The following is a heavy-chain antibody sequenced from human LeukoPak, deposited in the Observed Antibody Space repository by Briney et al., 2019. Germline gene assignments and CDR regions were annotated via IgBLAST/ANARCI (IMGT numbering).Heavy chain of an antibody. CDR2: INHDGSDI. V-gene: IGHV3-74*01. J-gene: IGHJ4*02. Sequence: GGSLSLSCAVSGFTVSTYVMHWVRRAPGEGLVWVSRINHDGSDISYADSVKGRSTISRDNAKNTLYLQMNSLRADDTAIYYCVRDSNFKIDYWGQGTLVTVSS. CDR3: VRDSNFKIDY. D-gene: IGHD5-24*01. CDR1: GFTVSTYV.